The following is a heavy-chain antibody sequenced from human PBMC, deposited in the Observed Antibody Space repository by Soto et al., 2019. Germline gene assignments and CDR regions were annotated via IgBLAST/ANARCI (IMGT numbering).Heavy chain of an antibody. V-gene: IGHV3-23*01. CDR1: GFTFSSAA. Sequence: EVQILESGGSLVQPGGSLRPSCAASGFTFSSAAMNWVRQAPGKGLEWVSIISGSDSRTYYADSVKGRFTISRDNSKNTLYLDMNSLRAEDTAVYYCAKSLDIHYKNWFDPWGQGTLVTVSS. J-gene: IGHJ5*02. D-gene: IGHD4-4*01. CDR3: AKSLDIHYKNWFDP. CDR2: ISGSDSRT.